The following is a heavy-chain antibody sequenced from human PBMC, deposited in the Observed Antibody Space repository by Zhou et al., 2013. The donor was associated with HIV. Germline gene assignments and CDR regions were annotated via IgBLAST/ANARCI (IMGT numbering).Heavy chain of an antibody. D-gene: IGHD1-26*01. CDR1: GYRFIDYA. J-gene: IGHJ3*01. CDR3: ARVKVGDAVVFDV. V-gene: IGHV1-3*01. CDR2: INAGSGNT. Sequence: QAQLVQSGAEMKKPGASVRVSCKASGYRFIDYAIHWVRQAPGQRLEWLGWINAGSGNTQYSENFKDRVTLARDTSATTAYMDLGSLQSDDTAVYFCARVKVGDAVVFDVWGQGTMVTVSS.